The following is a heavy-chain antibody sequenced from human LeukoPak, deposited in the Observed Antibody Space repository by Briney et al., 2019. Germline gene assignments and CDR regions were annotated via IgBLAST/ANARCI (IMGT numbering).Heavy chain of an antibody. CDR1: GGPISGYY. D-gene: IGHD6-19*01. CDR3: ARGSSGSAKRYYFDS. Sequence: PSETLSLTCTVSGGPISGYYWNWVRQPADRGLEWIGRLYSSGDTYYNPSLKSRLTMSEDTSKNQFSLKLRSVTAADTAVYYCARGSSGSAKRYYFDSWGQGALVTVPS. V-gene: IGHV4-4*07. J-gene: IGHJ4*02. CDR2: LYSSGDT.